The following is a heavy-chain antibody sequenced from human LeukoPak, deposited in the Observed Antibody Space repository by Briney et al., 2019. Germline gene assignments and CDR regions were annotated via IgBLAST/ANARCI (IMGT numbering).Heavy chain of an antibody. CDR1: GFTFSSYA. CDR2: ISGSGGST. D-gene: IGHD4-17*01. J-gene: IGHJ3*02. V-gene: IGHV3-23*01. CDR3: AKIMGHDYGDYSDAFDI. Sequence: GGSLRLSXAASGFTFSSYAMSWVRQAPGKGLEWVSAISGSGGSTYYADSVKGRFTISRDNSKNTLYLQMNSLRAEDTAVYYCAKIMGHDYGDYSDAFDIWGQGTMVTVSS.